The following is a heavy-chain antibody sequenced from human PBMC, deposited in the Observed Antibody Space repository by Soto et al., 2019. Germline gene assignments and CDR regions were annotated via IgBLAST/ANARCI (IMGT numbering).Heavy chain of an antibody. V-gene: IGHV3-23*01. CDR2: ISGSGGST. J-gene: IGHJ6*02. CDR3: AKVSGRVRDLNHYYYYGMDV. Sequence: GGSLRLSCAASGFTFSSYAMSWVRQAPGKGLEWVSAISGSGGSTYYADSVKGRFTISRDNSKNTLYLQMNSLRAEDTAVYYCAKVSGRVRDLNHYYYYGMDVWGQGTTVTVSS. CDR1: GFTFSSYA. D-gene: IGHD6-13*01.